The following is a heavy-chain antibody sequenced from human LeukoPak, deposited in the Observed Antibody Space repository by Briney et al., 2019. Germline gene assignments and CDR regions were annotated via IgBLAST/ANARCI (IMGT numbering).Heavy chain of an antibody. Sequence: GGSLRLSCAASGFTFSSYVMHWVRQAPGKGLEWVAVISYDGSNKYYADSVKGRFTISRDNSKNTLYLQMNSLRAEDTAVYYCARCEGDYDAQHRYYYYYYMDVWGKGTTVTVSS. J-gene: IGHJ6*03. CDR1: GFTFSSYV. CDR2: ISYDGSNK. D-gene: IGHD4-17*01. CDR3: ARCEGDYDAQHRYYYYYYMDV. V-gene: IGHV3-30*04.